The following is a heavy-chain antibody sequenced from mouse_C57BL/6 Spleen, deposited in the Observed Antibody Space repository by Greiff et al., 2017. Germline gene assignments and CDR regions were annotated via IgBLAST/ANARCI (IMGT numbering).Heavy chain of an antibody. V-gene: IGHV7-3*01. CDR1: GFTFTDYY. Sequence: EVQRVESGGGLVQPGGSLSLSCAASGFTFTDYYMSWVRQPPGKALEWLGFIRNKANGYTTEYSASVKGRFTISRDNSQSILYLQMNALRAEDSATYYCARYPDSSGSTWFAYWGQGTLVTVSA. D-gene: IGHD3-2*02. CDR2: IRNKANGYTT. J-gene: IGHJ3*01. CDR3: ARYPDSSGSTWFAY.